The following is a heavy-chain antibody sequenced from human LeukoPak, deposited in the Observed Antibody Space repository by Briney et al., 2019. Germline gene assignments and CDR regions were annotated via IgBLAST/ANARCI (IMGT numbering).Heavy chain of an antibody. Sequence: ASVKVSCKASGYTFTDYYMHWVRQASGQRLEWMGWISPNTGGTNYAQKFEGRVTMTRDTSIRTAYMELSRLTSDDTAVYYCARDTKTTVTTAGYWGQGTLVTVSS. CDR2: ISPNTGGT. J-gene: IGHJ4*02. V-gene: IGHV1-2*02. CDR3: ARDTKTTVTTAGY. D-gene: IGHD4-17*01. CDR1: GYTFTDYY.